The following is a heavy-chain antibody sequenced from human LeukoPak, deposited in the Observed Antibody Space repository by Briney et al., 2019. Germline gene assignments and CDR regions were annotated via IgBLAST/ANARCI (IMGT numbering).Heavy chain of an antibody. J-gene: IGHJ4*02. CDR3: ARGSSSSWYYFDY. CDR1: GGSSSSSSYY. D-gene: IGHD6-13*01. V-gene: IGHV4-39*07. CDR2: IYYSGST. Sequence: SETLTLTRTASGGSSSSSSYYWGWIRQPPGKGLEWIGSIYYSGSTYYNPSLKSRVTISVDTSKNQFSLKLSSVTAADTAVYYCARGSSSSWYYFDYWGQGTLVTVSS.